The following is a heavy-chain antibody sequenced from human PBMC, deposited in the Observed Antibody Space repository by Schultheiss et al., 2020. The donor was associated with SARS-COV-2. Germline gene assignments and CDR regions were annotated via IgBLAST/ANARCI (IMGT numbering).Heavy chain of an antibody. V-gene: IGHV3-7*01. D-gene: IGHD6-19*01. J-gene: IGHJ4*02. CDR2: IKQDGSEK. Sequence: GGSLRLSCAASGFTFSSYWMSWVRQAPGKGLEWVANIKQDGSEKYYVDSVKGRFTISRDNSENTLFLQMNTLRAEDTAVYYCVKDRELAGNMPDEGLDYWGQGTLVTVSS. CDR3: VKDRELAGNMPDEGLDY. CDR1: GFTFSSYW.